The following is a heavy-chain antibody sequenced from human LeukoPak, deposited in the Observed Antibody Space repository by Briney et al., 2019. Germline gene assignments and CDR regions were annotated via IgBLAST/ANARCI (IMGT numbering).Heavy chain of an antibody. V-gene: IGHV3-49*03. CDR3: TRQSVLRYFDWLFIDAFDI. CDR2: IRSKAYGGTT. D-gene: IGHD3-9*01. CDR1: GFTFGDYA. Sequence: GGSLRLSCTASGFTFGDYAMSWFRQAPGKGLEWVGFIRSKAYGGTTDYAASVKGRFTISRDDSKSIAYLQMNSLKTEDTAVYYCTRQSVLRYFDWLFIDAFDIWGQGTMVTVSS. J-gene: IGHJ3*02.